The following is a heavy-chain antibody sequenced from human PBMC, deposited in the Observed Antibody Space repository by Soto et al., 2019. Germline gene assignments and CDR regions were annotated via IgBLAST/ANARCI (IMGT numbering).Heavy chain of an antibody. CDR1: GYTFSIYY. CDR2: INPSGDST. CDR3: ARDWEFGF. Sequence: CASVKVSCKASGYTFSIYYMHWVRQAPGQGLEWMGVINPSGDSTTYAQKFQGRVTMTKDTSTSTLYMELSSLRSEDTAVYYCARDWEFGFWGQGTLVTVSS. V-gene: IGHV1-46*01. J-gene: IGHJ4*02. D-gene: IGHD3-10*01.